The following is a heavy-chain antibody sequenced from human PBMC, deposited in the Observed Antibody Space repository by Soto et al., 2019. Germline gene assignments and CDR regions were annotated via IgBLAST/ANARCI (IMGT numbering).Heavy chain of an antibody. Sequence: GASVKVSCKASGYTFSSYAMHWVRQAPGQRLEWMGWINAGYGNTKSSQKFQDRVTISRDTSASTAYMELTSLRSEDTAIYYCAADATAWQQMVPSDYWGQGTLVTVSS. CDR2: INAGYGNT. V-gene: IGHV1-3*01. CDR3: AADATAWQQMVPSDY. J-gene: IGHJ4*02. D-gene: IGHD2-8*01. CDR1: GYTFSSYA.